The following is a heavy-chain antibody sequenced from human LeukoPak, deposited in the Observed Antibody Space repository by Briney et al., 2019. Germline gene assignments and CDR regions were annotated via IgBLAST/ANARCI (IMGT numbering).Heavy chain of an antibody. CDR2: IYPDDSDI. J-gene: IGHJ3*02. CDR3: ARSHRSGPDAFDI. Sequence: GESLKISCKGSGYSFTSYRIGWVRQMPGKGLEWMGIIYPDDSDIRYSPSFQGQVTISADKSSSTAYLQWSSMKASDTAMYFCARSHRSGPDAFDIWGQGTMVTVSS. V-gene: IGHV5-51*01. D-gene: IGHD6-19*01. CDR1: GYSFTSYR.